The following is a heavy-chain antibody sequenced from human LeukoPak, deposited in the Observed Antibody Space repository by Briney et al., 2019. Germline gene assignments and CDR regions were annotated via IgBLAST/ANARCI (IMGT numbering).Heavy chain of an antibody. D-gene: IGHD1-26*01. CDR1: GGSISSSSYY. J-gene: IGHJ5*02. CDR2: IYYSGST. CDR3: ARHEYSGSCYGLSWFDP. V-gene: IGHV4-39*01. Sequence: SETLSLTCTVSGGSISSSSYYWGWIRQPPGKGLECIGSIYYSGSTYYNPSLKSRVTISVDTSKNQFSLKLSSVTAADTAVYYCARHEYSGSCYGLSWFDPWGQGTLVTVSS.